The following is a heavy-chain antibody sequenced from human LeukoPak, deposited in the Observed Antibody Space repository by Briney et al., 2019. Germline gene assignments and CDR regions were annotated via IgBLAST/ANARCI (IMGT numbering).Heavy chain of an antibody. V-gene: IGHV3-11*04. J-gene: IGHJ4*02. Sequence: GGSLRLSCAASGFTFSDYYMSWIRQAPGKGLEWVSYISSSGSTLYYADSVKGRFTISRDNAKNSLYLQMNSLRAEDTAVYYCASYSSGYYYFDYWGQGTLVTVSS. D-gene: IGHD3-22*01. CDR2: ISSSGSTL. CDR1: GFTFSDYY. CDR3: ASYSSGYYYFDY.